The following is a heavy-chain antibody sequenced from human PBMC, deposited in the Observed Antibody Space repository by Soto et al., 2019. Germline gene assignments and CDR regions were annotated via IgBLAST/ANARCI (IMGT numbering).Heavy chain of an antibody. CDR1: GGSISSYY. CDR3: ARRNYDILTGYRFDY. J-gene: IGHJ4*02. V-gene: IGHV4-59*08. D-gene: IGHD3-9*01. CDR2: IYYSGST. Sequence: SETLSLTCTVSGGSISSYYWSWIRQPPGKGLEWIGYIYYSGSTNYNPSLKSRVTISVDTSKNQFSLKLSSVTAADTAVYYCARRNYDILTGYRFDYWGQGTLVTVS.